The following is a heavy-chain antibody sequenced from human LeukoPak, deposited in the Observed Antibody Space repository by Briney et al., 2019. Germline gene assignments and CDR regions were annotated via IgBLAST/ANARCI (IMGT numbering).Heavy chain of an antibody. CDR3: AKASGSPYYFDY. J-gene: IGHJ4*02. V-gene: IGHV3-23*01. D-gene: IGHD3-10*01. Sequence: SGRSLRLSCAASGFTFSNFAMSWVRQAPGKGLECVSLISANGGATYYADSVKGRFTISRDNSKSTLYLQMNSLRADDTAVYYCAKASGSPYYFDYWGQGTLVTVSS. CDR2: ISANGGAT. CDR1: GFTFSNFA.